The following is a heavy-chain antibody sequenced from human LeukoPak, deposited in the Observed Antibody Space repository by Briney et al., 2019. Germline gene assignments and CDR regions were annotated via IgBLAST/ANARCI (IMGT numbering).Heavy chain of an antibody. CDR2: ISSSSSTI. J-gene: IGHJ6*03. Sequence: PGGSLRLSCAASGFTFSSYSMNWVRQAPGKGLEWVSYISSSSSTIYYADSVKGRFTISRDNAKNSLYLQMNSLRAEDTAVYYCARGYSGTYYVGYYYYYMDVWGKGTTVTVSS. D-gene: IGHD1-26*01. CDR3: ARGYSGTYYVGYYYYYMDV. V-gene: IGHV3-48*01. CDR1: GFTFSSYS.